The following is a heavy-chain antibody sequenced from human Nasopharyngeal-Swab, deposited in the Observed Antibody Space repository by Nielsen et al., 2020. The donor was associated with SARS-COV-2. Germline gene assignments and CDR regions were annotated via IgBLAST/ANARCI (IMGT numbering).Heavy chain of an antibody. J-gene: IGHJ4*02. CDR2: ISSSGSTI. CDR1: GFTFSSYE. Sequence: GESLKNSCAASGFTFSSYEMNWVRQAPGKGLEWVSYISSSGSTIYYADSVKGRFTISRDNAKNSLYLQMNSLRAEDTAVYYCARVGLHYYDSSGPFDYWGQGTLVTVSS. CDR3: ARVGLHYYDSSGPFDY. D-gene: IGHD3-22*01. V-gene: IGHV3-48*03.